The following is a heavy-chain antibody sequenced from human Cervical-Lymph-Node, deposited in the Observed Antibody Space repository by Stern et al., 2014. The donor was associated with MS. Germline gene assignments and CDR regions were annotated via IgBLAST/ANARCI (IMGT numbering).Heavy chain of an antibody. V-gene: IGHV1-69*06. Sequence: VQLGESGAEVKKPGSSVKVSCKASGDTFTDYAISWVRQAPGQGPEWMGGITPIFNSADYAQKFQGRLTITADKSRSTAYMELSSLTSEDTAVYYCAREVGSLAMDVWGQGTTVIVSS. CDR2: ITPIFNSA. CDR3: AREVGSLAMDV. D-gene: IGHD1-1*01. J-gene: IGHJ6*01. CDR1: GDTFTDYA.